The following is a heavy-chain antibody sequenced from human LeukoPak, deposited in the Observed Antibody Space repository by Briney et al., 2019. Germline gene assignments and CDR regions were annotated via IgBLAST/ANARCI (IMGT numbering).Heavy chain of an antibody. CDR2: INPNSGGT. V-gene: IGHV1-2*02. J-gene: IGHJ6*03. CDR3: ARAYDTATTGYYYYMDV. CDR1: GYTFTGYY. Sequence: EASVKVSCKASGYTFTGYYMHWVRQAPGQGLEWMGWINPNSGGTNYAQKFRGRVTMTRDTSISTAYMELSRLRSDDTAVYYCARAYDTATTGYYYYMDVWGKGTTVTVSS. D-gene: IGHD1-26*01.